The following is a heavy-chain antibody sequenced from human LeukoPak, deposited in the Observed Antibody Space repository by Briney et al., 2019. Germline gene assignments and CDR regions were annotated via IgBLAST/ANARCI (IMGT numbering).Heavy chain of an antibody. Sequence: GGSLRLSCAASGFTFSSYSMNWVRQAPGKGLEWVSFISTSSSYIYYADSVKGRFIISRDNAKNSLYLQMNSLRAEDTAVYYCARDRGGGSCYVYWGQGTLVTVSS. CDR2: ISTSSSYI. CDR3: ARDRGGGSCYVY. V-gene: IGHV3-21*01. CDR1: GFTFSSYS. D-gene: IGHD2-15*01. J-gene: IGHJ4*02.